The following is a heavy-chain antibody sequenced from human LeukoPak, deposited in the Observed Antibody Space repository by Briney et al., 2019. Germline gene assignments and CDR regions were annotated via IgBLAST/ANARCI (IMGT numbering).Heavy chain of an antibody. V-gene: IGHV3-48*02. CDR3: ARGLPIDF. Sequence: GGSLRLSCAASGFTFSNYNMNWVRQAPGKGLEWVSYISSSSTIFYADSVKGRFTISRDNAKNSLYLQMNSLRDEGTAVYYCARGLPIDFWGQGTLVTVSS. CDR1: GFTFSNYN. J-gene: IGHJ4*02. CDR2: ISSSSTI.